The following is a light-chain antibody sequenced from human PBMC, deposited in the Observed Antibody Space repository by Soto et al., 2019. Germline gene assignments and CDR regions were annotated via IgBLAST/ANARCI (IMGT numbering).Light chain of an antibody. V-gene: IGKV3-20*01. CDR3: PQFGRSPIFT. Sequence: EIVVTQSPGTLSLSPGERATLSCRASQTVNSNYLAWYQQRPGQAPRLRMYGASIRAAGIPDRFSGIGSGTDFTLTISRLEPEDFAVYHCPQFGRSPIFTFGPGTTVDIK. CDR2: GAS. J-gene: IGKJ3*01. CDR1: QTVNSNY.